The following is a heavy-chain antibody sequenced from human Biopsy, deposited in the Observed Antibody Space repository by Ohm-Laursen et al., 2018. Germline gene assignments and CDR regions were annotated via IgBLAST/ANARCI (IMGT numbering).Heavy chain of an antibody. Sequence: GTLSLTCTVSGGSFTGHYWSWIRQPPGKGLEWIGHISHTGYTSYKSSLKSRVTISLDTSRKHFSLRLTSLAATDTAVYYCARGSNEYGGLYFPHWGQGTLVTVSS. J-gene: IGHJ1*01. CDR3: ARGSNEYGGLYFPH. D-gene: IGHD4-23*01. CDR2: ISHTGYT. CDR1: GGSFTGHY. V-gene: IGHV4-59*11.